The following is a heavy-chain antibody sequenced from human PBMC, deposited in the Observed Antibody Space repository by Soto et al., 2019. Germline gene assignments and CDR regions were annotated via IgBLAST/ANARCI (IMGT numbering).Heavy chain of an antibody. J-gene: IGHJ1*01. Sequence: SVKVSCKASGGTFSSYTISWVRQAPGQGLEWMGRIIPILGIANYAQKFQGRVTITADKSTSTAYMELSSLRSEDTAVYYCARGVVVAATEYFQHWGQGTLVTVSS. V-gene: IGHV1-69*02. CDR1: GGTFSSYT. D-gene: IGHD2-15*01. CDR3: ARGVVVAATEYFQH. CDR2: IIPILGIA.